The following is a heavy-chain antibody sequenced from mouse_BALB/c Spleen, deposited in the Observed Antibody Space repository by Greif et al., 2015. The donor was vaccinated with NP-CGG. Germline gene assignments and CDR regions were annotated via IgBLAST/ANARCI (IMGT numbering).Heavy chain of an antibody. D-gene: IGHD2-1*01. CDR2: ISDGGSYT. J-gene: IGHJ1*01. CDR3: ARDGNYWYFDV. Sequence: VQLKESGGGLVKPGGSLKLSCAASGFTLSDYYMYWVRQTPEKRLEWVATISDGGSYTYYPDSVKGRFTISRDNAKNNLYLQMSSLKSEDTAMYYCARDGNYWYFDVWGAGTTVTVSS. V-gene: IGHV5-4*02. CDR1: GFTLSDYY.